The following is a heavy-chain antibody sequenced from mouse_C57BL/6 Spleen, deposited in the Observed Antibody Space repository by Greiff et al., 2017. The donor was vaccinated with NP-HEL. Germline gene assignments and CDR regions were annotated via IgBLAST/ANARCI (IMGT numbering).Heavy chain of an antibody. D-gene: IGHD2-4*01. CDR3: ARRYDYDGDY. CDR2: IYPGSGST. V-gene: IGHV1-55*01. CDR1: GYTFTSYW. J-gene: IGHJ2*01. Sequence: QVQLQQSGAELVKPGASVKMSCKASGYTFTSYWITWVKQRPGQGLEWIGDIYPGSGSTNYNEKFKSKATLTVDTSSSTAYMQLSSLTSEDAAVYYCARRYDYDGDYWGQGTTLTVSS.